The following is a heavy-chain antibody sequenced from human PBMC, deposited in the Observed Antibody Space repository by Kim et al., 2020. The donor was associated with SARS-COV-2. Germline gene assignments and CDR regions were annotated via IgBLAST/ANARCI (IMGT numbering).Heavy chain of an antibody. D-gene: IGHD2-2*01. Sequence: GGSLRLSCAASGFTFSSYAMSWVRQAPGKGLEWVSAISGSGGCTYYADSVKGRFTISRDNSKNTLYLQMNSLRAEDTAVYYCAKSYCSSTSCYVPVLDAYYYYGMDVWGQGTTVTVSS. CDR3: AKSYCSSTSCYVPVLDAYYYYGMDV. V-gene: IGHV3-23*01. J-gene: IGHJ6*02. CDR2: ISGSGGCT. CDR1: GFTFSSYA.